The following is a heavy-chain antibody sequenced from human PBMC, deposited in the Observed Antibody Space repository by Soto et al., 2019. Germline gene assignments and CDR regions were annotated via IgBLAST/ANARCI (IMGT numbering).Heavy chain of an antibody. V-gene: IGHV1-18*01. CDR2: ISANNGNT. Sequence: QVQLVQSGAEVKKPGASVKVSCKGSGYTFTSYGISWVRQAPGQGLEWMGWISANNGNTKYAQNFQGRVTMTTDTSTSTAYMELRSLRSDDTAVYYCARAYSPGLFDPWGQGTLVTVSS. D-gene: IGHD2-15*01. CDR3: ARAYSPGLFDP. J-gene: IGHJ5*02. CDR1: GYTFTSYG.